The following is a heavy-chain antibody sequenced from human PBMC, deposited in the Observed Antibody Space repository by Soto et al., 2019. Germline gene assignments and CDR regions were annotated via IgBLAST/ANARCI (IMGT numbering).Heavy chain of an antibody. CDR2: VSYDGSNK. CDR3: AKERTTAAGGAIDD. J-gene: IGHJ4*02. V-gene: IGHV3-30*18. D-gene: IGHD6-13*01. CDR1: RFTFSGYG. Sequence: QVQLVESGGGVVQPGTSLRLSCAASRFTFSGYGMQWVRQAPGKGLEWVAVVSYDGSNKYYADSVKGRFTISRDNSKNTLFLQMNSLRAEDTAVYYCAKERTTAAGGAIDDWGQGNLVTVSS.